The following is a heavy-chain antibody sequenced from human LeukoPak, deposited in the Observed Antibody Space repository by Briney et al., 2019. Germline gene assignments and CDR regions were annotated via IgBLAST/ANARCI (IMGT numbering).Heavy chain of an antibody. J-gene: IGHJ3*02. Sequence: SVKGSCKASGGTFSSYAISWVRQAPGQGLEWMGRIIPIFGTANYAQKFQGRVTITTDESTSTAYMELSSLRSEDTAVYYCARASEGYYDSSGYYNAFDIWGQGTMVTVSS. CDR3: ARASEGYYDSSGYYNAFDI. CDR2: IIPIFGTA. CDR1: GGTFSSYA. D-gene: IGHD3-22*01. V-gene: IGHV1-69*05.